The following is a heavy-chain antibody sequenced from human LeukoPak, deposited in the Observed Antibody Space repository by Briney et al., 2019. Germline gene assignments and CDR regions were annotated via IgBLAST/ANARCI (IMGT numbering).Heavy chain of an antibody. D-gene: IGHD3-9*01. CDR1: GYTFTGYY. Sequence: ASVKVSCKASGYTFTGYYMHWVRQAPGQGLEWMGGIIPIFGTANYAQKFQGRVTITADESTSTAYMELSSLRSEDTAVYYCASLGTVLRYFDWLSTPIYYYGMDVWGQGTTVTVSS. CDR2: IIPIFGTA. V-gene: IGHV1-69*13. J-gene: IGHJ6*02. CDR3: ASLGTVLRYFDWLSTPIYYYGMDV.